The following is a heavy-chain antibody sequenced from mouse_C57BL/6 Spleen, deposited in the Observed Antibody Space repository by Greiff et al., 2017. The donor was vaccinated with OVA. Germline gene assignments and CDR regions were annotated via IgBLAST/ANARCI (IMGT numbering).Heavy chain of an antibody. CDR2: IDPNSGGT. Sequence: VQLQQPGAELVKPGASVKLSCKASGYTFTSYWMHWVKQRPGRGLEWIGRIDPNSGGTKYNEKFKSKATLTVDKPSSTAYMQRSSLTSEDSAVYYCARDEDYGSSLFAYWGQGTLVTVSA. J-gene: IGHJ3*01. CDR3: ARDEDYGSSLFAY. D-gene: IGHD1-1*01. CDR1: GYTFTSYW. V-gene: IGHV1-72*01.